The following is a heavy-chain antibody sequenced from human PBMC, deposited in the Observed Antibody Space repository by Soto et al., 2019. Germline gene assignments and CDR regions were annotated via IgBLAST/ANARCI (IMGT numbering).Heavy chain of an antibody. D-gene: IGHD5-18*01. Sequence: QVQLQESGPGLVKPSQTLSLTCTVSGGSISSGGYYWSWIRQHPGKGLEWIGYIYYSGSTYYNPSHTSRVTISVDTSKNQCSLKLSSVTAADTAVYYCVRVDVDTAMVHAFDIWGQGTMVTVSS. V-gene: IGHV4-31*03. J-gene: IGHJ3*02. CDR2: IYYSGST. CDR3: VRVDVDTAMVHAFDI. CDR1: GGSISSGGYY.